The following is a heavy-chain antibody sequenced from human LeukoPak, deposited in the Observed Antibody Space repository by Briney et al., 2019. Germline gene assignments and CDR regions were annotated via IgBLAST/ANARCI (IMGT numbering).Heavy chain of an antibody. CDR3: ARDHSYGGKIPLFDY. J-gene: IGHJ4*02. CDR2: IWYDGSNE. D-gene: IGHD4-23*01. CDR1: GFIFSSYG. V-gene: IGHV3-33*01. Sequence: PEGSLRLSCAASGFIFSSYGMHWVRQAPGKGLEWVAVIWYDGSNEYYADSVKGRFTISRDNSKNTLYLQMNSLRAEDTAVYYCARDHSYGGKIPLFDYWGQGTLVTVSS.